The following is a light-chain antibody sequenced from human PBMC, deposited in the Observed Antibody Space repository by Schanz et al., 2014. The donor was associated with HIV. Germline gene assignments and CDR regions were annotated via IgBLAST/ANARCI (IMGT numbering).Light chain of an antibody. J-gene: IGLJ3*02. Sequence: QSVLTQPPSASGTPGQRVTISCSGSSSNFRSNAVHWYQQLPGPAPKLVIYNTYHRPSGVPDRFSGSQSGASASLAISGLQSEDEADFYCATWDDSLKGWVFGGGTKLTVL. CDR2: NTY. CDR3: ATWDDSLKGWV. CDR1: SSNFRSNA. V-gene: IGLV1-44*01.